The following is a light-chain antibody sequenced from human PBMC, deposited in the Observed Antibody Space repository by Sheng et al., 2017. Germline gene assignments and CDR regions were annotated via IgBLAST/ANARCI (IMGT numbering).Light chain of an antibody. CDR1: QNLLHNNGYNY. J-gene: IGKJ1*01. Sequence: DIVMTQSPLSLSVTPGEPASISCRSDQNLLHNNGYNYLDWYLQKPGQSPQLLIYSGSDRASGVPDRFSGSGSGTDFTLKISRVEVEDVGVYYCMQALQSPWTFGQGTKVEIK. V-gene: IGKV2-28*01. CDR3: MQALQSPWT. CDR2: SGS.